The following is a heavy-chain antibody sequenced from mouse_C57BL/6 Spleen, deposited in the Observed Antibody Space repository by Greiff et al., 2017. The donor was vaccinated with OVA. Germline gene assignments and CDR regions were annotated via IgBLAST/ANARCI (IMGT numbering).Heavy chain of an antibody. Sequence: EVMLVESGGGLVKPGGSLKLSCAASGFTFSSYAMSWVRQTPEKRLEWVATISDGGSYTSYPDNVKGRYTISRDNAKNNLYLQKSHLKSEDTPMYYCARDQTIVTHYYAMDYWGQGTSVTVSS. J-gene: IGHJ4*01. CDR1: GFTFSSYA. CDR3: ARDQTIVTHYYAMDY. V-gene: IGHV5-4*01. CDR2: ISDGGSYT. D-gene: IGHD2-5*01.